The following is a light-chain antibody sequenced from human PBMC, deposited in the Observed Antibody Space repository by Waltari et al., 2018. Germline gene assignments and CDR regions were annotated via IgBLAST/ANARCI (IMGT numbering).Light chain of an antibody. Sequence: EIVMTQSPAALSVSPGERATLSRRASQYISSNLAWYQHKPGQPPRLLISGASTRATGGPARFSGSGSGTQFSLTNSSLQSEDAAIYVVQQYNTWAPCTFGQGIKLEIE. CDR3: QQYNTWAPCT. J-gene: IGKJ2*02. CDR2: GAS. CDR1: QYISSN. V-gene: IGKV3-15*01.